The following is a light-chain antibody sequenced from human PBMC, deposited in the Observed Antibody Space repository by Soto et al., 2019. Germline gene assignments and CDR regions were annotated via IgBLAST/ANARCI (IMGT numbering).Light chain of an antibody. CDR2: AAS. CDR1: QSISNF. J-gene: IGKJ4*01. Sequence: SEIPPVPSSMYAYVGDRVTICCXASQSISNFLTWYRKSPGRAPELLIYAASTLQSGVPSRFSGSGSGTDFTLTIRSLQPEDFATYWCHQTFSPPLTFGGGTKVDI. V-gene: IGKV1-39*01. CDR3: HQTFSPPLT.